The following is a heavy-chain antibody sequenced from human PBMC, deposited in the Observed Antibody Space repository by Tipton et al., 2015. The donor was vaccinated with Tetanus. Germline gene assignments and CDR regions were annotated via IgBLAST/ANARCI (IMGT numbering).Heavy chain of an antibody. D-gene: IGHD5-12*01. CDR3: EGMNGSGYIL. CDR1: GGSISSYS. CDR2: LSYSGNT. Sequence: TLSLTCTVSGGSISSYSWSWIRQSPGKGLEWIAYLSYSGNTNYNPPLKSRVTISIDTSKNQFSLKLTSVTAADSAVYYCEGMNGSGYILWGQGTLVTVSA. V-gene: IGHV4-59*01. J-gene: IGHJ3*01.